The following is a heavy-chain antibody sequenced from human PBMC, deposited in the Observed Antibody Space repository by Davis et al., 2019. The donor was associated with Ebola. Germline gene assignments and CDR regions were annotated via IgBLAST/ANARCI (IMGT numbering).Heavy chain of an antibody. V-gene: IGHV3-11*06. CDR2: ISTTSSYT. D-gene: IGHD3-3*01. CDR3: AREYYDFWRGFTSYHYYGMDV. CDR1: GFTFSDYY. J-gene: IGHJ6*02. Sequence: GESLKISCVASGFTFSDYYMSWIRQAPGKGLEWVSYISTTSSYTNYADSVKGRFTISRDNAKNSLSLQMNSLKGEETAVYYCAREYYDFWRGFTSYHYYGMDVWGQGTTVTVSS.